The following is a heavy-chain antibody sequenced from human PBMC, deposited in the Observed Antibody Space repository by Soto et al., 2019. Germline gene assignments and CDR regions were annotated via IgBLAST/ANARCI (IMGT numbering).Heavy chain of an antibody. CDR1: GGSITSSSYY. V-gene: IGHV4-39*01. CDR3: ARQGVVVTAPFDY. J-gene: IGHJ4*02. CDR2: IYYSGST. Sequence: QLQLQESGPGLVKPSETLSLTCTVSGGSITSSSYYWGWIRKPPGKGLEWIGSIYYSGSTYYNPSLKTRVTISVDTSKNQFSLKLSSVTAADTAVYYCARQGVVVTAPFDYWGQGTLVTVSS. D-gene: IGHD2-21*02.